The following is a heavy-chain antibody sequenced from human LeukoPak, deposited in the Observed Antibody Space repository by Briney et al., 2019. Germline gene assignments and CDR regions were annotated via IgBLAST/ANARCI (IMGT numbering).Heavy chain of an antibody. CDR3: ARGWYYYYGMDV. J-gene: IGHJ6*02. CDR2: INHSGST. V-gene: IGHV4-34*01. Sequence: SGTLSLTCAVYGGSFSGYYWSWIRQPPGKGLEWIGEINHSGSTNYNPSLKSRVTISVDTSKNQFSLKLSSVTAADTAVYYCARGWYYYYGMDVWGQGTTVTVSS. CDR1: GGSFSGYY.